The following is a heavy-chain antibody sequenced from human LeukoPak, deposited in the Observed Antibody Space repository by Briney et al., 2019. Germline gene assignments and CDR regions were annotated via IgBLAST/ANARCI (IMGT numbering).Heavy chain of an antibody. J-gene: IGHJ3*02. Sequence: ASVKVSCKASGYTFTSYGISWVRQAPGQGLEWVGWISTYNGDTNYAQNLQGRVTMTTVTSTSTAYMELRSLRSDDTAVYYCARDGDLHYYDSSGYWAFDIWGQGTMVTVSS. CDR2: ISTYNGDT. V-gene: IGHV1-18*01. CDR1: GYTFTSYG. CDR3: ARDGDLHYYDSSGYWAFDI. D-gene: IGHD3-22*01.